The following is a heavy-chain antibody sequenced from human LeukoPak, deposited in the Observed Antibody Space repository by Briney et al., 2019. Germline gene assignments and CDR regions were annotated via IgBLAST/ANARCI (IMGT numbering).Heavy chain of an antibody. Sequence: SETLSLTCAVYGGSFSGYYWSWIRQPPGKGLEWIGEINHSGSTNYNPSLKSRVTISVDTSKNQFSLKLSSVTAADTAVYYCARTGGSGSKFEYWGQGTLVTVSS. CDR3: ARTGGSGSKFEY. V-gene: IGHV4-34*01. J-gene: IGHJ4*02. D-gene: IGHD3-10*01. CDR2: INHSGST. CDR1: GGSFSGYY.